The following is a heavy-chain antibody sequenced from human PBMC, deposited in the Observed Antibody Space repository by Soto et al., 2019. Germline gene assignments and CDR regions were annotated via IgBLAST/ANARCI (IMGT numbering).Heavy chain of an antibody. CDR2: IKSKTDGGTT. V-gene: IGHV3-15*07. CDR1: GFTFSNAW. CDR3: TTDTPGSLDNYYDSSGYY. Sequence: PGGSLRLSCAASGFTFSNAWMNWVRQAPGKGLEWVGRIKSKTDGGTTDYAAPVKGRFTISRDDSKNTLYLQMNSLKTEDTAVYYCTTDTPGSLDNYYDSSGYYWGQGTLVTVSS. J-gene: IGHJ4*02. D-gene: IGHD3-22*01.